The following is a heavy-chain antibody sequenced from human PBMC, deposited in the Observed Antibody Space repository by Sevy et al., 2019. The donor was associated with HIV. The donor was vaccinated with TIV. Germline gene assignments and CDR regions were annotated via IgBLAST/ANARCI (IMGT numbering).Heavy chain of an antibody. J-gene: IGHJ4*02. CDR3: TTISDRLGELPLDY. V-gene: IGHV3-15*01. CDR2: IKSKTDGGTT. CDR1: EFIFSNAW. D-gene: IGHD3-16*02. Sequence: GGSLRLSCVASEFIFSNAWMTWVRQAPGGGLEWVGRIKSKTDGGTTDYAAPVKGRFTISRDDSENTLYLQMNSLKTEDTAVYYCTTISDRLGELPLDYWGQGTLVTVSS.